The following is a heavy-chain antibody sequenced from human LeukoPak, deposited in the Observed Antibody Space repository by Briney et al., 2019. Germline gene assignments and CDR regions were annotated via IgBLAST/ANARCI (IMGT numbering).Heavy chain of an antibody. CDR1: GGSISSYY. J-gene: IGHJ6*03. Sequence: SETLSLTCTVSGGSISSYYWSWIRQSPVKGREGIGYIFPSGCAFYNPSLDTRFILSLDTSENQFALTLSSLTAADTAVYYCARRNHYYYYMDVWGKGTTVTVSS. CDR3: ARRNHYYYYMDV. CDR2: IFPSGCA. V-gene: IGHV4-4*09.